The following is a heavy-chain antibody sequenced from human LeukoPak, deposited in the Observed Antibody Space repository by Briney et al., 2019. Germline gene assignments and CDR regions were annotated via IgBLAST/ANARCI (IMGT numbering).Heavy chain of an antibody. D-gene: IGHD2-2*01. J-gene: IGHJ4*02. CDR2: ISSNGGST. V-gene: IGHV3-64*01. CDR1: GFTFSSYA. Sequence: PGGSLRLSCAASGFTFSSYAMHWVRQAPGKGLEYVSAISSNGGSTYYANSVKGRFTISRDNSKNTLYLQMGSLRAEDMAVYYCARGAAIPDYFDYWGQGTLVTVSS. CDR3: ARGAAIPDYFDY.